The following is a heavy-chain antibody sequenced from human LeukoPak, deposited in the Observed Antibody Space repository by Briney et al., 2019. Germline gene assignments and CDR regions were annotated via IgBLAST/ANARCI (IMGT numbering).Heavy chain of an antibody. Sequence: SETLSLTCTVSGGSISSGGYYWSWIRQPPGKGLEWIGYIYHSGSTYYNPSLKSRVTISVDRSKNQFSLKLSPVTAADTAVYYCASADCSGTSCYSPSAFDIWGQGTMVTVSS. CDR2: IYHSGST. CDR1: GGSISSGGYY. D-gene: IGHD2-2*01. J-gene: IGHJ3*02. V-gene: IGHV4-30-2*01. CDR3: ASADCSGTSCYSPSAFDI.